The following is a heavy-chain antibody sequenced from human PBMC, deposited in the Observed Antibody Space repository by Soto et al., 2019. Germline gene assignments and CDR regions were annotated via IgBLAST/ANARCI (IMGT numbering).Heavy chain of an antibody. CDR3: GRLGTPKDFEY. CDR1: GFTFSDYY. V-gene: IGHV3-72*01. CDR2: SRNKANSYTT. Sequence: EVQLVESGGGLVQPGGSLRLSCAASGFTFSDYYMDWVRQAPGQGLEWVGRSRNKANSYTTEYAVSVKGRFTISRDDSKNLLYLQMNGLKIEDTAIYYCGRLGTPKDFEYWGQGTLVTVSS. D-gene: IGHD3-16*01. J-gene: IGHJ4*02.